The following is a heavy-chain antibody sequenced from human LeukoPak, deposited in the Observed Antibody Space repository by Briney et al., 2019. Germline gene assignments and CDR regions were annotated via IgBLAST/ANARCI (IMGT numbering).Heavy chain of an antibody. CDR1: GGSISSYY. CDR2: IYYGGST. J-gene: IGHJ4*02. Sequence: NTSETLSLTCTVSGGSISSYYWSWIRQPPGKGLEWIGYIYYGGSTNYNPSLKSRVTISVDTSKNQFSLKLSSVTAADTAVYYCAREGGYSYGALYYFDYWGQGTLVTVSS. V-gene: IGHV4-59*01. D-gene: IGHD5-18*01. CDR3: AREGGYSYGALYYFDY.